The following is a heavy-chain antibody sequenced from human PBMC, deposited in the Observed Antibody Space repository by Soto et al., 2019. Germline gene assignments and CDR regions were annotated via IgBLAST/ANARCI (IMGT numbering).Heavy chain of an antibody. D-gene: IGHD3-9*01. J-gene: IGHJ4*02. Sequence: ASVKVSCKASGYTFTDYYMHWVRQAPGQGFEWMGRISPKSGGANYAQKFQGRVTMTRDTSLNTAYMELSSLITEDTAVYYCARPPGYISDWYYFDLWGQGTQVTVSS. V-gene: IGHV1-2*02. CDR2: ISPKSGGA. CDR3: ARPPGYISDWYYFDL. CDR1: GYTFTDYY.